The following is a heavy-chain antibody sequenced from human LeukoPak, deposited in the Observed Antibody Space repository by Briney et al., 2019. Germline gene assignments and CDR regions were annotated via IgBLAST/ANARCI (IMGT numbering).Heavy chain of an antibody. Sequence: PGGSLRLSCAASGFTFSDYWMSWVRQAPGKGLVWVSRINSDGGSTSYADSVKGRFTISRDNAKNTLYLQMNSLRAEDTAVYYCARRIQGMAPYYFDYWGQGTLVTVSS. D-gene: IGHD5-24*01. J-gene: IGHJ4*02. CDR2: INSDGGST. CDR1: GFTFSDYW. CDR3: ARRIQGMAPYYFDY. V-gene: IGHV3-74*01.